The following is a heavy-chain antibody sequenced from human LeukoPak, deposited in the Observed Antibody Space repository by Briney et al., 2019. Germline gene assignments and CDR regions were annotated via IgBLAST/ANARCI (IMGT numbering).Heavy chain of an antibody. Sequence: PGGSLRLSCAASGFTFSSYDMSWVRQAPGKGLEWVSGINWNGGSTGYADSVKGRFTISRDNAKNSLYLQMNSLRAEDTAVYYCAKGLVRDSKTVFDYWGQGTLVTVSS. D-gene: IGHD3-10*01. CDR2: INWNGGST. V-gene: IGHV3-20*04. CDR1: GFTFSSYD. CDR3: AKGLVRDSKTVFDY. J-gene: IGHJ4*02.